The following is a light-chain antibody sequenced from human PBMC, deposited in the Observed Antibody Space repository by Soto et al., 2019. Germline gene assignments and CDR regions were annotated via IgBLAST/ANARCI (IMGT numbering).Light chain of an antibody. Sequence: QSALTQPPSASGSPGQSVTISCTGTSSDVGGYNYVSWYQQHPGIAPKLMIYDVSKRPSGVPDRFSGSKSGSTASLTVSGLQPEDEADYYCSSYAGGNNLVFGGGTKVTGL. CDR1: SSDVGGYNY. CDR3: SSYAGGNNLV. J-gene: IGLJ3*02. CDR2: DVS. V-gene: IGLV2-8*01.